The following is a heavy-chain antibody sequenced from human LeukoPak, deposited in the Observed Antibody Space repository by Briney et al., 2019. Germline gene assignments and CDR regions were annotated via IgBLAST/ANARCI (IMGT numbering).Heavy chain of an antibody. V-gene: IGHV1-46*01. J-gene: IGHJ5*02. CDR3: ARDPRPYDSSGYYYDWFDP. CDR1: GGSFSRYA. Sequence: ASVKVSCKASGGSFSRYAMNWVRQAPGQGLEWMGIINPSGGSTSYAQKFQGRVTMTRDTSTSTVYMELSSLRSEDTAVYYCARDPRPYDSSGYYYDWFDPWGQGTLVTVSS. D-gene: IGHD3-22*01. CDR2: INPSGGST.